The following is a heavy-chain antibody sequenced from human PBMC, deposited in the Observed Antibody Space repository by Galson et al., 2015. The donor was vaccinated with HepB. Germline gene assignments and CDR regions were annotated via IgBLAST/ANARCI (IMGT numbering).Heavy chain of an antibody. V-gene: IGHV3-53*01. CDR2: IYSGGAT. CDR1: GFTVSNTY. Sequence: SLRLSCAASGFTVSNTYMNWVRQAPGKGLEWVSVIYSGGATYYEDPVKGRFTISSNNSKNTLYLHVNNLRAEDTAVYYCASPFCTGGSCYPLWYWGQGTLVTVSS. J-gene: IGHJ4*02. CDR3: ASPFCTGGSCYPLWY. D-gene: IGHD2-15*01.